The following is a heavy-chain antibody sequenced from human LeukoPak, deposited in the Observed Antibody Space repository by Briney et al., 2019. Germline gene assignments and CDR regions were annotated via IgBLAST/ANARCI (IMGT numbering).Heavy chain of an antibody. J-gene: IGHJ4*02. CDR1: GGSISSYY. V-gene: IGHV4-59*08. CDR2: IYYSGST. Sequence: SETLSLTCTVSGGSISSYYWSWIRQPPGKGLEWIGYIYYSGSTNYNPSLKSRVTISVDTSKNQFSLKLSSVTAADTAVYYCARRVDYWGQGTLVTVSS. CDR3: ARRVDY.